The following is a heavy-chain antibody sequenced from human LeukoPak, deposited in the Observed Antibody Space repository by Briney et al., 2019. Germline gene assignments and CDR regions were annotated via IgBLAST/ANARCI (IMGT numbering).Heavy chain of an antibody. Sequence: GGSLRLSCAASEFTFSSYWMHWVRQAPGEGLVWVSRISGDGSSTSYADSVKGRFTISRHNGKNTLYLQMNSLRAEDTAVYYCTRRVDATRWYDPWGQGTLVTVSS. CDR1: EFTFSSYW. J-gene: IGHJ5*02. V-gene: IGHV3-74*01. CDR3: TRRVDATRWYDP. CDR2: ISGDGSST. D-gene: IGHD2-15*01.